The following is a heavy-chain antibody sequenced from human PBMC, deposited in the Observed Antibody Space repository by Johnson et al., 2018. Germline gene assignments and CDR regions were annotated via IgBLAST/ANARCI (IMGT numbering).Heavy chain of an antibody. Sequence: QVQLQESGAEVKKXGASVKVSCKASGYTFTSYDINWVRQATGQGPEWMGWMNPKSGNTGYAQTFQGRVTMTWDSSISTAYMGLSSLRSEDTAVYYCAGAWMGGHDAFDIWGQGTRVTVSS. D-gene: IGHD1-26*01. CDR3: AGAWMGGHDAFDI. CDR2: MNPKSGNT. CDR1: GYTFTSYD. J-gene: IGHJ3*02. V-gene: IGHV1-8*01.